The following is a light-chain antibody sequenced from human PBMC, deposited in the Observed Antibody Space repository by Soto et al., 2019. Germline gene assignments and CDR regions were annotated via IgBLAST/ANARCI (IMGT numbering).Light chain of an antibody. V-gene: IGLV2-8*01. CDR3: VSYAGGTYV. Sequence: QSALTQPPSASFSPGQSVTISCTGTSSDVGGYIFVSWYQQHPGKAPKLMIYDVNKRPSGVPDRFSGSKSDNTASLTVSGLQAEDEADYYCVSYAGGTYVFGTGTKVTVL. CDR2: DVN. CDR1: SSDVGGYIF. J-gene: IGLJ1*01.